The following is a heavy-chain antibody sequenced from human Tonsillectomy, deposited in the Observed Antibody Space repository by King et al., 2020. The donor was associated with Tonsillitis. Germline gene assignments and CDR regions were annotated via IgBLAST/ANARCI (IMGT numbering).Heavy chain of an antibody. J-gene: IGHJ3*02. CDR2: ISATSTYI. D-gene: IGHD3-10*01. Sequence: QLVQSGGGLVKPGGSLRLSCAASGFSFRTYLMYWVRQAPGKGLEWVSSISATSTYISYADSVKGRFTISRDNAKNSLYLQMPSLRAEDTAVYFCARGSGSPEDAFDIWGQGTMVTVSS. CDR1: GFSFRTYL. V-gene: IGHV3-21*01. CDR3: ARGSGSPEDAFDI.